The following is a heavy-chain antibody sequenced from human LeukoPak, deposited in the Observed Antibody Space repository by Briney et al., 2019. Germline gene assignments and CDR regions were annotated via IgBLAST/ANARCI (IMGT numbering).Heavy chain of an antibody. Sequence: PSETLSLTCTVSGGSISSYYWSWIRQPPGKGLEWIGYIYYSGSTNYNPSLKSRVTISVDTSKNQFSLKLSSVTAADTAVYYCARGGSYYDSSGYYFYPFDYWGQGSLVTVSS. CDR3: ARGGSYYDSSGYYFYPFDY. D-gene: IGHD3-22*01. CDR2: IYYSGST. V-gene: IGHV4-59*01. J-gene: IGHJ4*02. CDR1: GGSISSYY.